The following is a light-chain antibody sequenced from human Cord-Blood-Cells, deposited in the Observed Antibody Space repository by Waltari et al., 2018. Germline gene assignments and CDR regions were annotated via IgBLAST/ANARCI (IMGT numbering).Light chain of an antibody. Sequence: DIVMTQSPDSLAVSLGERATINCKSSQSVLYSSNNKNYLAWYQQKPGQPPELLIYWASIRESGVSDRFSGSGSGTDFTLTISSLQAEDVAVYYCQQYYSTPYTFGQGTKLEIK. V-gene: IGKV4-1*01. CDR2: WAS. CDR3: QQYYSTPYT. CDR1: QSVLYSSNNKNY. J-gene: IGKJ2*01.